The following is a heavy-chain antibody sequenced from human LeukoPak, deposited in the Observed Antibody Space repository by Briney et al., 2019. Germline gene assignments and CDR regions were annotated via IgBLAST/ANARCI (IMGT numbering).Heavy chain of an antibody. J-gene: IGHJ3*02. CDR1: GFTFDDYG. V-gene: IGHV3-20*04. CDR2: INWNGGST. Sequence: PGGSLRLSCAASGFTFDDYGMSWVRQAPGKGLEWVSGINWNGGSTGYADSVKGRFTISRDNAKNSLYLQMNSLRAEDTALYYCAKTGDYFDSTDYYRPDAFDIWGQGTMVTVSS. CDR3: AKTGDYFDSTDYYRPDAFDI. D-gene: IGHD3-22*01.